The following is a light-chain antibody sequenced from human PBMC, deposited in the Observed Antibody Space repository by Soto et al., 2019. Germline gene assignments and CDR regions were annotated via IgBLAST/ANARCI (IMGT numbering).Light chain of an antibody. CDR2: AAS. V-gene: IGKV1-9*01. J-gene: IGKJ3*01. CDR3: QQLNSYPQT. CDR1: QGISSY. Sequence: DIQLTQSPSFLSASVGDRVTITCRASQGISSYLAWYQQKPGKAPKLLIYAASTLQSGVPSRFSGSGSGTEFTLTISRLQPEDFATYDCQQLNSYPQTFGPAT.